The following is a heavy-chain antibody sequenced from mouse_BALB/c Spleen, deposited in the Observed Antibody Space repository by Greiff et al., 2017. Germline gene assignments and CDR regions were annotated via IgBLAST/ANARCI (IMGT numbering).Heavy chain of an antibody. Sequence: VQLQQPGAELVKPGAPVKLSCKASGYTFTSYWMNWVKQRPGRGLEWIGRIDPSDSETRLNQKFKDKATLTVDKSSSTAYMQLSSPTSEDSAVYYCARHYGSPYAMDYWGQGTSVTVSS. J-gene: IGHJ4*01. D-gene: IGHD1-1*01. CDR3: ARHYGSPYAMDY. CDR2: IDPSDSET. V-gene: IGHV1-69*02. CDR1: GYTFTSYW.